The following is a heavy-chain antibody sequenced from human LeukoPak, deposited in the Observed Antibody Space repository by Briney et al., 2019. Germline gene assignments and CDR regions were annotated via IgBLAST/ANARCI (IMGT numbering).Heavy chain of an antibody. CDR3: ARRFDSGSYYWHGWFDP. D-gene: IGHD1-26*01. CDR2: IYYSGGI. Sequence: SETLSLTCTVSGGSISGYYWSWIRQPPGKGLEWIGYIYYSGGINYNPSLNSRVTISVDMSKNQFSLQLSSVTAADTAVYYCARRFDSGSYYWHGWFDPWGQGTLVTVSS. V-gene: IGHV4-59*08. CDR1: GGSISGYY. J-gene: IGHJ5*02.